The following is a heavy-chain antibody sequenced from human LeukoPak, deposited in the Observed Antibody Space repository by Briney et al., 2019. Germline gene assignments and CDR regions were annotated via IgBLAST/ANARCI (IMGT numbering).Heavy chain of an antibody. J-gene: IGHJ6*02. CDR2: IIPILGIA. V-gene: IGHV1-69*04. CDR1: GGTFSSYA. Sequence: SVKVSCKASGGTFSSYAISWVRQAPGQGLEWMGRIIPILGIANYAQKFQGRVTITADKSTSTAYMELSSLRSEDTAVYYCARSSERRVAGTSSYYYYGMDIWGQGTTVTVSS. CDR3: ARSSERRVAGTSSYYYYGMDI. D-gene: IGHD6-19*01.